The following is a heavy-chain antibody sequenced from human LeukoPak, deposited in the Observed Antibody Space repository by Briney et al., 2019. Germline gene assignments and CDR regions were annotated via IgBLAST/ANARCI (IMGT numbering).Heavy chain of an antibody. J-gene: IGHJ4*02. CDR3: ATEYWYGHDY. D-gene: IGHD6-13*01. Sequence: GGSLRLSCATSGFNFNYYFMAWVRQAPGKGLEWLATIDKDGSGTEYIDSVRGRFTISRDNTKKSIHLQMSSLSADDTAVYFCATEYWYGHDYWGQGTLVTVSS. V-gene: IGHV3-7*01. CDR1: GFNFNYYF. CDR2: IDKDGSGT.